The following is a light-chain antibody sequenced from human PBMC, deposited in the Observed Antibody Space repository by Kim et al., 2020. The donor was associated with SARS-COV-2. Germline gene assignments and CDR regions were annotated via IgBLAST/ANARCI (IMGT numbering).Light chain of an antibody. CDR2: VGTGGIVG. J-gene: IGLJ3*02. Sequence: ELTQPPSASASLGAAVTLTCTLSSGYSNYQVDWYQQRPGKGPRFVMRVGTGGIVGSKGEDIPDRFSVLGSGLNRFLTIKNIQEDDESDYHCGTDHGGDVWVFGGGTKLTVL. V-gene: IGLV9-49*01. CDR3: GTDHGGDVWV. CDR1: SGYSNYQ.